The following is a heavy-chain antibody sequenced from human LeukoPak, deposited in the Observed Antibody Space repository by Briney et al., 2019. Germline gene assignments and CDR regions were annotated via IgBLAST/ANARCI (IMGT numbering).Heavy chain of an antibody. CDR2: IYSSGTT. Sequence: SETLSLTCTVSGGPISGYYWSWIRQPAGRGLEWIGHIYSSGTTNYNPSLRSRVTMSLDTPKSQFSLNLRSVTAADTAVYFCARLSPSPDYWGQGTLVTVSS. CDR1: GGPISGYY. J-gene: IGHJ4*02. V-gene: IGHV4-4*07. D-gene: IGHD5/OR15-5a*01. CDR3: ARLSPSPDY.